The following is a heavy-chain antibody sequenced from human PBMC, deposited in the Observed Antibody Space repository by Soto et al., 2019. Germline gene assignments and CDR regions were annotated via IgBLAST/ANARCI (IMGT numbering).Heavy chain of an antibody. V-gene: IGHV1-69*13. CDR1: GGTFSIYA. CDR3: ARDGSSSWYGNYYYGMDV. Sequence: SVKVSCKASGGTFSIYAISWVLQSPVQWLDWMGGIIPIFGTANYAQKFQGRVTITADESTSTAYMELSSLRSEDTAVYYCARDGSSSWYGNYYYGMDVWGQGTTVTVSS. CDR2: IIPIFGTA. J-gene: IGHJ6*02. D-gene: IGHD6-13*01.